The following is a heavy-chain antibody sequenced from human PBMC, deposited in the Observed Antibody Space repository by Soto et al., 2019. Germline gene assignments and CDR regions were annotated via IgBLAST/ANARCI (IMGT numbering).Heavy chain of an antibody. Sequence: QVQPQESGPGLVKASETLSLTCTVSGGSMFSYYWSWVRQPAGKGLEWIARIYGSGGTNYNPSLKSRVTMSLDTSKNKFSLRLTSVTAADTAVYYCAREGASSYASRHFDKWGPGTLVTVSS. D-gene: IGHD3-16*01. V-gene: IGHV4-4*07. CDR1: GGSMFSYY. CDR2: IYGSGGT. CDR3: AREGASSYASRHFDK. J-gene: IGHJ4*02.